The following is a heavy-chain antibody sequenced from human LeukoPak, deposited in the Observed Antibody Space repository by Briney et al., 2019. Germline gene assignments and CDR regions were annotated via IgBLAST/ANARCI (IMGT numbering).Heavy chain of an antibody. V-gene: IGHV3-23*01. CDR1: GFTFSSYA. CDR3: AKDGQTGEWELEH. CDR2: ISGSGGST. J-gene: IGHJ1*01. D-gene: IGHD7-27*01. Sequence: EAGGSLRLSCAASGFTFSSYAMSWVRQAPGKGLEWVSAISGSGGSTYYADSVKGRFTISRDNSKNTLYLQMNSLRADDTAIYYCAKDGQTGEWELEHWGQGTLVTVSS.